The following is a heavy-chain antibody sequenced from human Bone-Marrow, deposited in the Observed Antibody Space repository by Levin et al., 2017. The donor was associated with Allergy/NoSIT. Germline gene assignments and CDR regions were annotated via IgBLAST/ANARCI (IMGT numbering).Heavy chain of an antibody. CDR2: INPNIGGP. Sequence: ASVKVSCKASGYTFTGYYIHWVRQAPGQGLEWMGRINPNIGGPNYAQKFQGRATMPGDTSISTAYMERSRLRSADTAVYYCAREVSVYYGSGTYYNVPDRPYFDYWGQGTLVTVSS. J-gene: IGHJ4*02. CDR3: AREVSVYYGSGTYYNVPDRPYFDY. D-gene: IGHD3-10*01. V-gene: IGHV1-2*06. CDR1: GYTFTGYY.